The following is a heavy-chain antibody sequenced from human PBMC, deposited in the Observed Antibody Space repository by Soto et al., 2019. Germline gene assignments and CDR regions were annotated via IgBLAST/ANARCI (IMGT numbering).Heavy chain of an antibody. J-gene: IGHJ4*02. CDR1: GFTFSSYA. D-gene: IGHD3-9*01. Sequence: GGSLRLSCAASGFTFSSYAMSWVRQAPGKGLEWVSAISGSGGSTYYADSVKGRFTISRDNSKNTLYLQMNSLRAEDTAVYYCAKRPAGYYDILTGYYNEFMYYFDYWGQGTLVTVSS. V-gene: IGHV3-23*01. CDR3: AKRPAGYYDILTGYYNEFMYYFDY. CDR2: ISGSGGST.